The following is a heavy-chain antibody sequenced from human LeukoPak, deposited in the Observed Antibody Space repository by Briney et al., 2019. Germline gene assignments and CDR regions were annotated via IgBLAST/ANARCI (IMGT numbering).Heavy chain of an antibody. Sequence: ASVKVSCKASGYTFTGYYMHWVRQAPGQELEWMGWINPNSGGTNYAQKSQGRVTMTRDTSISTAYMELSRLRADDTAVYYCARGYYGSGSYSDPWGQGTLVTVSS. CDR1: GYTFTGYY. CDR3: ARGYYGSGSYSDP. J-gene: IGHJ5*02. V-gene: IGHV1-2*02. CDR2: INPNSGGT. D-gene: IGHD3-10*01.